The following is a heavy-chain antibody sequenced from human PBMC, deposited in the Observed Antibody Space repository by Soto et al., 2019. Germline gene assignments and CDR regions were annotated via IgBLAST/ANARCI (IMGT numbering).Heavy chain of an antibody. CDR3: ARRDDYGGGDRDDAFDI. D-gene: IGHD4-17*01. V-gene: IGHV4-39*01. Sequence: QLQLQESGPGLVKPSETLSLTCTVSGGSISSSSYYWGWIRQPPGKGLEWIGSIYYSGSTYYNPSLKSRVTISVDTSKNQFSLKLSSVTAADTAVYYCARRDDYGGGDRDDAFDIWGQGTMVTVSS. CDR1: GGSISSSSYY. CDR2: IYYSGST. J-gene: IGHJ3*02.